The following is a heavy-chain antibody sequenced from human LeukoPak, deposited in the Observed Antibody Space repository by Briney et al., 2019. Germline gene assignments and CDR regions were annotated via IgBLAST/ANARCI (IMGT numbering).Heavy chain of an antibody. D-gene: IGHD6-19*01. J-gene: IGHJ4*02. V-gene: IGHV3-7*04. CDR1: GFTFSSYW. CDR3: ARDKSLNRAVAGTLDY. Sequence: GGALRLSCAASGFTFSSYWMSWVRQAPGKGLEWVANIKQDGSEKYYVDSVKGRFTISRDNAKNSLYLQMNSLRAEDTAVYYCARDKSLNRAVAGTLDYWGQGTLVTVS. CDR2: IKQDGSEK.